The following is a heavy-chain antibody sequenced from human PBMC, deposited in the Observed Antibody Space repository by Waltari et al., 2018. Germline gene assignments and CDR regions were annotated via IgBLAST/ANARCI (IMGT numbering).Heavy chain of an antibody. Sequence: EVQLVESGGGVVRPGGSLRLACVGSGFSFGDYAMTWVRQAPGKGLEWVSDINWNGGSAGYADSVKGRFTISRDNTKNSLYLQMNSLRVEDTALYYCARDPWETDTFDLWGQGTMVIVSS. CDR1: GFSFGDYA. J-gene: IGHJ3*01. D-gene: IGHD1-26*01. V-gene: IGHV3-20*04. CDR3: ARDPWETDTFDL. CDR2: INWNGGSA.